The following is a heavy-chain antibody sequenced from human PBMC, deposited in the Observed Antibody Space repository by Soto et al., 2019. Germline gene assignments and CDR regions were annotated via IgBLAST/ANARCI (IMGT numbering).Heavy chain of an antibody. CDR1: GYTFTSYG. V-gene: IGHV1-18*01. CDR2: ISAYNGNT. J-gene: IGHJ5*02. Sequence: QVQLVQSGAEVKKPGASVKVSCKASGYTFTSYGISWVRQAPGQGLEWMGWISAYNGNTNYAQKLQGRVTMTTDTSTSTAYMELRSLRPDDTAVYYCARETHCSGGSCYRGWGDWFDPWGQGTLVTVSS. CDR3: ARETHCSGGSCYRGWGDWFDP. D-gene: IGHD2-15*01.